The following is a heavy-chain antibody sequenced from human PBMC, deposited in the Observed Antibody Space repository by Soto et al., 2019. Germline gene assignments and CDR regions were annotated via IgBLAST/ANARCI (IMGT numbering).Heavy chain of an antibody. CDR3: ARDTYYDFWSGYPSRYYFDY. Sequence: GASVKVSCKASGYTFTSYAMHWVRQAPGQRLEWMGWINAGNGNTKYPQKFQGRVTITRDTSASTAYMELSSLRSEDTAVYYCARDTYYDFWSGYPSRYYFDYWGQGTLVTVSS. D-gene: IGHD3-3*01. V-gene: IGHV1-3*01. J-gene: IGHJ4*02. CDR2: INAGNGNT. CDR1: GYTFTSYA.